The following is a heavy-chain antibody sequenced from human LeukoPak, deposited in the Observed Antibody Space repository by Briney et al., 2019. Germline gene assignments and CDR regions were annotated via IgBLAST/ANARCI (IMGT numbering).Heavy chain of an antibody. CDR1: GGTFSSYA. J-gene: IGHJ4*02. V-gene: IGHV1-69*01. CDR2: IIPIFGTA. CDR3: ARDRDPSQWLVYDY. D-gene: IGHD6-19*01. Sequence: VKVSCQASGGTFSSYAISWVRQAPGQGLGWMGGIIPIFGTANYAQKFQGRVTITADESTSTAYMELSSLGSEDTAVYYCARDRDPSQWLVYDYWGQGTLVTVSS.